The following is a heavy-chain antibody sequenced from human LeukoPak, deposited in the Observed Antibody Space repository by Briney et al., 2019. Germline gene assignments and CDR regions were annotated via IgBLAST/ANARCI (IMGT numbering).Heavy chain of an antibody. CDR1: GFTVSSNY. CDR2: IYSGGST. Sequence: QPGGSLRLSCAASGFTVSSNYMSWVRQAPGKGLEWVSVIYSGGSTYYADSVKGQFTISRDNSKNTLYLQMNSLRAEDTAVYYCAKSVAGRYGYWGQGTLVTVSS. CDR3: AKSVAGRYGY. J-gene: IGHJ4*02. D-gene: IGHD6-19*01. V-gene: IGHV3-53*01.